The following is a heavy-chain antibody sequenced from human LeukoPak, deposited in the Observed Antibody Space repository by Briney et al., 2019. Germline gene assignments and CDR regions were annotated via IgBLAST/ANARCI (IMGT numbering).Heavy chain of an antibody. Sequence: GGPLRLSCAASGFTFNTYSMNWVRQAPGKGLEWVSYISSRSNSIYYADSVKGRFTISRDNAENSLYLQMNSLRAEDTAVYYCARDGIEMATIPFDYWGQGTLVTVSS. J-gene: IGHJ4*02. CDR3: ARDGIEMATIPFDY. V-gene: IGHV3-48*01. CDR2: ISSRSNSI. D-gene: IGHD5-24*01. CDR1: GFTFNTYS.